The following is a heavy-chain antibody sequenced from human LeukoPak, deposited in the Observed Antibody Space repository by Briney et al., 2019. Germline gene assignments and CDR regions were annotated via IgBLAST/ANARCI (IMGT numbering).Heavy chain of an antibody. D-gene: IGHD6-19*01. CDR2: IIPIFGTA. Sequence: SVKVSCKASGGTFSSYAISWVRQAPGQGLEWMGGIIPIFGTANYAQKFQGRVTITADESTSTAYMELSSLRSDDTAVYYCARDTYNSGWCSDYWGQGTLVTVSS. CDR1: GGTFSSYA. V-gene: IGHV1-69*01. CDR3: ARDTYNSGWCSDY. J-gene: IGHJ4*02.